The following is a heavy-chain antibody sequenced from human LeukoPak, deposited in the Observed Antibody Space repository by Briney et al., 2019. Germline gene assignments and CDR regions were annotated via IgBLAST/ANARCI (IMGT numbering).Heavy chain of an antibody. CDR1: GFSVSGYA. CDR3: ARAQYSDILTGPSDY. J-gene: IGHJ4*02. V-gene: IGHV3-23*01. D-gene: IGHD3-9*01. CDR2: ISGSGIST. Sequence: GSLRLSCAASGFSVSGYAMSWVRQAPGKGLEWVSGISGSGISTHYADSVKGRFTISRDKSKNTLYLQMNSLRVEDTAVYYCARAQYSDILTGPSDYWGQGTLVTVSS.